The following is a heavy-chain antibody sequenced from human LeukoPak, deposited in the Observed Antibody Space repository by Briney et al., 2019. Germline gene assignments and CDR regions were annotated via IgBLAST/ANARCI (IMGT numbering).Heavy chain of an antibody. J-gene: IGHJ3*02. CDR1: GYTFTSYG. CDR3: ARDEAADYYDSSGAADAFDI. D-gene: IGHD3-22*01. V-gene: IGHV1-18*01. Sequence: ASVKVSRKASGYTFTSYGISWVRQAPGQGLEWMGWISAYNGNTNYAQKLQGRVTMTTDTSTSTAYMELRSLRSDDTAVYYCARDEAADYYDSSGAADAFDIWGQGTMVTVSS. CDR2: ISAYNGNT.